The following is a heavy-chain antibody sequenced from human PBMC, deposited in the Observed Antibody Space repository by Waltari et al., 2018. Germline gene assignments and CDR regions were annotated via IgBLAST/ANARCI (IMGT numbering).Heavy chain of an antibody. D-gene: IGHD6-19*01. CDR3: ARLTVREQWLVRVRWFDP. CDR1: GGSISSYY. CDR2: IYYSGST. J-gene: IGHJ5*02. V-gene: IGHV4-59*08. Sequence: QVQLQESGPGLVKPSETLSLTCTVSGGSISSYYWSWIRQPPGKGLEWIGYIYYSGSTNYNPSLKSRVTISVDTSKNQFSLKLSSVTAADTAVYYCARLTVREQWLVRVRWFDPWGQGTLVTVSS.